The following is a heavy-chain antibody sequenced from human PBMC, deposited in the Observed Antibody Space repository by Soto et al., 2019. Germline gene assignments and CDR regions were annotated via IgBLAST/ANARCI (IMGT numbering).Heavy chain of an antibody. CDR3: ATEGRDSGSAFDI. Sequence: GGSLRLSWAASGFTFSGYALHWVRQAPGKGLEWVAFTWFEGSDKYYPDSVRGRFTISSDTSNNMVYLEMNSLRAEDTAVYYCATEGRDSGSAFDIWGQGPLV. J-gene: IGHJ3*02. CDR1: GFTFSGYA. CDR2: TWFEGSDK. V-gene: IGHV3-30*02. D-gene: IGHD3-10*01.